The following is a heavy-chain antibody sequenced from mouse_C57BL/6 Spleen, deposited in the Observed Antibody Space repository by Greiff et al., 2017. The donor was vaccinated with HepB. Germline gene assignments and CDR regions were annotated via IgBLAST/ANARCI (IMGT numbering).Heavy chain of an antibody. CDR1: GYTFTDYY. Sequence: EVQLQQSGPELVKPGASVKISCKASGYTFTDYYMNWVKQSHGKSLEWIGDINPNNGGTSYNQKFKGKATLTVDKSSSTAYMELRSLTSEDSAVYYCARGGYYYGSPAWFAYWGQGTLVTVSA. D-gene: IGHD1-1*01. V-gene: IGHV1-26*01. CDR2: INPNNGGT. J-gene: IGHJ3*01. CDR3: ARGGYYYGSPAWFAY.